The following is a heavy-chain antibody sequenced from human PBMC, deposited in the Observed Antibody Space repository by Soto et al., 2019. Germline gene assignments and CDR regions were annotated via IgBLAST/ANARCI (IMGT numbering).Heavy chain of an antibody. J-gene: IGHJ6*02. CDR3: AKAVDYYFYGMDV. Sequence: GGSLRLSCAASGFTFSSYAMSWVRQDPGKGLEWVSAISGSGGSTYYADSVKGRFTISRDNSKNTLYLQMNSLRAEDTAVYYFAKAVDYYFYGMDVWGQGTTVTVSS. CDR1: GFTFSSYA. V-gene: IGHV3-23*01. CDR2: ISGSGGST. D-gene: IGHD2-15*01.